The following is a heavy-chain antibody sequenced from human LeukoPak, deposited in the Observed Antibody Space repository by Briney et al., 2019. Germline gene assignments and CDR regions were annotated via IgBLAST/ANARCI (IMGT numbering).Heavy chain of an antibody. J-gene: IGHJ5*02. V-gene: IGHV1-8*01. CDR1: GYTFTSYD. D-gene: IGHD6-6*01. Sequence: GASVKVSCKASGYTFTSYDINWVRQATGQGLEWMGWMNPKSGNTGYAQKFQGRVTLTRNTSISTAYMELSSLRSEDTAVYYCARGLGPIAMFDPWGQGTLVTVSS. CDR2: MNPKSGNT. CDR3: ARGLGPIAMFDP.